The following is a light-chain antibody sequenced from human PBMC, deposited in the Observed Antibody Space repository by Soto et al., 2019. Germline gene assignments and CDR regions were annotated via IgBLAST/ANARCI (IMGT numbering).Light chain of an antibody. Sequence: QSVLTQPASVFGSPGQSITISCTGTSSDVGGYNFVSWYQQHPGKAPKLMIYEVSNRPSGVSKRFSGSKSGNTASLTISGLQPEDEADYYCSSYTTSSTVVFGTGTKVTV. J-gene: IGLJ1*01. CDR1: SSDVGGYNF. CDR2: EVS. CDR3: SSYTTSSTVV. V-gene: IGLV2-14*03.